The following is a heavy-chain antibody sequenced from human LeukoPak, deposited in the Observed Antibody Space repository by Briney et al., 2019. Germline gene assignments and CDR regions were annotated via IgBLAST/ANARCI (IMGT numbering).Heavy chain of an antibody. J-gene: IGHJ4*02. CDR2: LSDDGFKT. CDR1: GFTFSSYA. D-gene: IGHD2-21*02. Sequence: EPGGSLRLSCAASGFTFSSYAMNWVRQAPGKGLEWVSGLSDDGFKTYYGDSVKGRFTISRDNSQSTMDLLMNSLRAEDTATYYCAIGCKGDCLSSGYEFWGQEILVTVSS. CDR3: AIGCKGDCLSSGYEF. V-gene: IGHV3-23*01.